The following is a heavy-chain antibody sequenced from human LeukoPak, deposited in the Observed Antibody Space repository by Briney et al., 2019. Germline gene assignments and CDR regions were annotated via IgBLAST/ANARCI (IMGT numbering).Heavy chain of an antibody. CDR2: TSSSSSYI. D-gene: IGHD5-12*01. V-gene: IGHV3-21*01. CDR1: GFTFSSYS. Sequence: GGSLRLSCAASGFTFSSYSMNWVRQAPGKGLEWVSSTSSSSSYIYYADSVKGRFTISRDNAKNSLYLQMNSLRAEDTAVYYCARDGATISFDYWGQGTLVTVSS. CDR3: ARDGATISFDY. J-gene: IGHJ4*02.